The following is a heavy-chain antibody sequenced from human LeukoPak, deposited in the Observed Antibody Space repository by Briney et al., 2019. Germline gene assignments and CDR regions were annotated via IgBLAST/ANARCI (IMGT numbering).Heavy chain of an antibody. V-gene: IGHV4-39*01. CDR1: GASISSSTYY. J-gene: IGHJ5*02. CDR2: IYYSGST. D-gene: IGHD6-13*01. CDR3: ARRGSSSWCNWFDP. Sequence: SETLSLTCTVSGASISSSTYYWGWIRQPPGKGLEWIGTIYYSGSTYYNPSLKSRVTISVDTSKNQFSLKLSSVTAADTAVYYCARRGSSSWCNWFDPWGQGTLVTASS.